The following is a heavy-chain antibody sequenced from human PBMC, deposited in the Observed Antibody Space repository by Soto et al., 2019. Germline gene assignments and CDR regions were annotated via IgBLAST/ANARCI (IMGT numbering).Heavy chain of an antibody. CDR3: AREAAYCSGGSCYSGWFDP. CDR2: IYYSGST. J-gene: IGHJ5*02. CDR1: GGSISSYY. Sequence: TSETLSLTCTVSGGSISSYYLSWIRQPPGKGLEWIGYIYYSGSTNYNPSLKSRVTISVDTSKNQFSLKLSSVTAADTAVYYCAREAAYCSGGSCYSGWFDPWGQGTLVTVSS. D-gene: IGHD2-15*01. V-gene: IGHV4-59*01.